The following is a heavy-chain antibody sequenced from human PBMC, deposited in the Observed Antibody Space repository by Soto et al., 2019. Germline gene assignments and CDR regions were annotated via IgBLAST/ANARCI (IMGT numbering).Heavy chain of an antibody. V-gene: IGHV4-31*11. CDR1: GGSISSGGHY. CDR3: AAAHIGVGVPNWFDP. J-gene: IGHJ5*02. CDR2: ISYSGTT. Sequence: SETLSLTCAVSGGSISSGGHYWSWIRQHPGKGLEFMGYISYSGTTYYNPSLKSRLTLLIDTSENQFSMKLMSVTAADTAAYYCAAAHIGVGVPNWFDPWGQGTLVTVSS. D-gene: IGHD6-19*01.